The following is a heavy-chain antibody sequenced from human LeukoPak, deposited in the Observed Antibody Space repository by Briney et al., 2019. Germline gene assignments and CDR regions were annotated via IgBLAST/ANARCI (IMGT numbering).Heavy chain of an antibody. D-gene: IGHD6-6*01. CDR3: ARRPQSYIDV. CDR2: VYSSGST. J-gene: IGHJ6*03. V-gene: IGHV4-4*07. Sequence: PSETLSLTCAVSGGSISGFHWSWIRQPAGKGLQWIGRVYSSGSTNYNPSLKSRVTISVDTSKNQFSLNLSSVTAADTAVYYCARRPQSYIDVWGKGTTVTVSS. CDR1: GGSISGFH.